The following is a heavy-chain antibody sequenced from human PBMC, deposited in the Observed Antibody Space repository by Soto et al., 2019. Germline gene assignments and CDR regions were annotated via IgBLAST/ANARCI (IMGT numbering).Heavy chain of an antibody. V-gene: IGHV3-30*18. CDR2: ISYDGSNK. CDR3: AKQNQWIQLTYGMDV. CDR1: GFTFSSYG. J-gene: IGHJ6*02. D-gene: IGHD5-18*01. Sequence: PGGSLRLSCAASGFTFSSYGMHWVRQAPGKGLEWVAVISYDGSNKYYADSVKGRFTISRDNSKNTLYLQMNSLRAEDTAVYYCAKQNQWIQLTYGMDVWGQGTTVTVSS.